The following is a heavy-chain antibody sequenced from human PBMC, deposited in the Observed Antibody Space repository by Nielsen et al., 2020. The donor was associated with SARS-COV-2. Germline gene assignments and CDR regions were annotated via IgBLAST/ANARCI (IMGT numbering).Heavy chain of an antibody. CDR3: ARGHISSVVEDF. Sequence: SETLSLTCSVSGGSISRGSYYWYWIRQPAGKGLEWIGRIYTSGSTDYNPSLKSRVTISVDTSKNRFSLKLTSVTAADTAVYYCARGHISSVVEDFWGQGTLVTVSS. CDR2: IYTSGST. V-gene: IGHV4-61*02. CDR1: GGSISRGSYY. D-gene: IGHD2-2*01. J-gene: IGHJ4*02.